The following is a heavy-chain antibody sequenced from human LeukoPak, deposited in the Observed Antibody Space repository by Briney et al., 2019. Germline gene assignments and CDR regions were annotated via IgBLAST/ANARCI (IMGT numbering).Heavy chain of an antibody. CDR1: GGSISSYY. D-gene: IGHD3-22*01. Sequence: SETLSLTCSVSGGSISSYYWSWIRQPPGKGLEWIGYIYYNGVTNYNPSLKSRVTMSVDTSKNQFSLKLSSVTAADTAVYYCARQTYYYDSNGYYHAYFDYWGQGPLVTVSS. V-gene: IGHV4-59*01. J-gene: IGHJ4*02. CDR2: IYYNGVT. CDR3: ARQTYYYDSNGYYHAYFDY.